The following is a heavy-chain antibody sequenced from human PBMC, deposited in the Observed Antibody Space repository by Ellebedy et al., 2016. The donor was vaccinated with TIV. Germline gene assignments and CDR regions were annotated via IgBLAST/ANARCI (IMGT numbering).Heavy chain of an antibody. D-gene: IGHD3-22*01. CDR1: GFTFSSYA. CDR3: ARDLEHYYDSSGYYEGDY. Sequence: GESLKISCAASGFTFSSYAMSWVRQAPGKGLEWVSAISGSGGSTYYADSVKGRFTISRDNSKNTLYLQMNSLRAEDTAVYYCARDLEHYYDSSGYYEGDYWGQGTLVTVSS. J-gene: IGHJ4*02. CDR2: ISGSGGST. V-gene: IGHV3-23*01.